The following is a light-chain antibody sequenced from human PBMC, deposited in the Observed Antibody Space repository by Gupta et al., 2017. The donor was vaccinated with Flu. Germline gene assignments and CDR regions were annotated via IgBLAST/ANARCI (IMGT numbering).Light chain of an antibody. V-gene: IGKV2-30*01. CDR2: KVS. Sequence: DVVLTQSPLSLPVTLGQPASIPCRSSQRLVFSDGNTYLNCFHQRPGQSPRSLIYKVSNRDSGVPERFIGSGSGTAYTLKISRVEAEDVVVYYCMQGSNWPPLTFGGGTKVEIK. J-gene: IGKJ4*01. CDR3: MQGSNWPPLT. CDR1: QRLVFSDGNTY.